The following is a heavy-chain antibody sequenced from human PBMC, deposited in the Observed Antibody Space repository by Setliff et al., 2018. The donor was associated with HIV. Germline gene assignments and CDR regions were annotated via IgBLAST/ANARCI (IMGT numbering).Heavy chain of an antibody. J-gene: IGHJ4*02. CDR2: IYTSGST. CDR1: GGSISSYY. V-gene: IGHV4-4*09. D-gene: IGHD2-2*01. CDR3: AGHGDYQLPDLFDY. Sequence: PSETLSLTCTVSGGSISSYYWSWIRQPPGKGLEWIGYIYTSGSTNYNPSLKSRVTISVDTSKNQFSLKLSSVTAADTAVYYCAGHGDYQLPDLFDYWGQGTLVTVSS.